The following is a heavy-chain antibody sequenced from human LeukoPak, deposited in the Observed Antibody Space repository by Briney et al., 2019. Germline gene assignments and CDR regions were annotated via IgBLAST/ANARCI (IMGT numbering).Heavy chain of an antibody. CDR1: GFTFSSYG. D-gene: IGHD2-2*01. V-gene: IGHV3-30*02. J-gene: IGHJ4*02. CDR3: AKHQRHPYWSGTCVEGFDH. CDR2: IRYDGSNE. Sequence: PGGSLRLSCAASGFTFSSYGMHWVRQAPGKGLEWVAFIRYDGSNEYYADSVKGRFTISRDKSKNTLYLQMNTLRAEDTAVYYCAKHQRHPYWSGTCVEGFDHWGQGTLVTVSS.